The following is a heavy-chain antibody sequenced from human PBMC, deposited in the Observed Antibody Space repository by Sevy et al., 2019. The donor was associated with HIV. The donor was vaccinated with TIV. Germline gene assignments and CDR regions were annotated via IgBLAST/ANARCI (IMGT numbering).Heavy chain of an antibody. Sequence: GGSLRLSCAASGFTFSTYNMNWVRQAPGKGLEWVSSIWSSSSYIYYADSVKGRFTISRDNAKNSLYQQMNSLKVEDTAVYYCARDRTYGSFIDYWGQGTLVTVS. D-gene: IGHD3-10*01. CDR1: GFTFSTYN. CDR2: IWSSSSYI. J-gene: IGHJ4*02. CDR3: ARDRTYGSFIDY. V-gene: IGHV3-21*01.